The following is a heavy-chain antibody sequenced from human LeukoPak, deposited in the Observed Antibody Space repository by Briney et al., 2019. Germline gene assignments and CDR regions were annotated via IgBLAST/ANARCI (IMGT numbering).Heavy chain of an antibody. D-gene: IGHD3-10*01. CDR1: NGPINTYE. Sequence: PSETLSLTCTVSNGPINTYEWSWIRQPPGKGLEWIGNIHYSGSANYNPSLKSRGIISVDTSKNQFSLNLSPVTAADTAVYYCARGDTYYYGSESYYNVGSWFDPWGQGTLVTVSS. CDR2: IHYSGSA. V-gene: IGHV4-59*01. CDR3: ARGDTYYYGSESYYNVGSWFDP. J-gene: IGHJ5*02.